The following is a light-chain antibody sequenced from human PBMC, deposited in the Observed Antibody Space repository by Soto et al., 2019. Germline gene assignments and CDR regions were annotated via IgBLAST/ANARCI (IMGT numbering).Light chain of an antibody. CDR3: SSYTSSSTPWV. CDR2: DVS. V-gene: IGLV2-14*01. CDR1: SSDVGGYNY. Sequence: QSALTQPASVSGSPGHSITIYCTGTSSDVGGYNYVSWYQQHPGKAPKLMIYDVSNRPSGFSNRFSGSKSGNTASLTISGLQAEDEAYYYCSSYTSSSTPWVFGGGTQLTVL. J-gene: IGLJ3*02.